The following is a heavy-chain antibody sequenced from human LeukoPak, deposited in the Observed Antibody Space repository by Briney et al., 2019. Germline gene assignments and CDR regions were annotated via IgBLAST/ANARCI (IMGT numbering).Heavy chain of an antibody. CDR1: GYTFTSYD. CDR2: MNPNSGNA. CDR3: ATQRGLRRQQLRLWEPRPRWFDP. Sequence: GASVKVSCKASGYTFTSYDINWVRQATGQGLEWMGWMNPNSGNAGYAQKFQARVTMTRNTSLSTAYMELSSLRSEDTAVYYCATQRGLRRQQLRLWEPRPRWFDPWGQGTLVTVSS. D-gene: IGHD6-13*01. V-gene: IGHV1-8*01. J-gene: IGHJ5*02.